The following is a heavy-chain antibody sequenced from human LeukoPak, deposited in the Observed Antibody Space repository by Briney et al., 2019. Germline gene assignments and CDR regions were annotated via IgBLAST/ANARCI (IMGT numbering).Heavy chain of an antibody. CDR1: GFTFDDYA. CDR3: ARATRYGSGSYLDY. D-gene: IGHD3-10*01. J-gene: IGHJ4*02. Sequence: GRSLRLSCAASGFTFDDYAMHWVRQAPGKGLEWVSGISWNSGSIGYADSVKGRFTISRDNAKNSLYLQMNSLRAEDTAVYYCARATRYGSGSYLDYWGQGTLVTVSS. CDR2: ISWNSGSI. V-gene: IGHV3-9*01.